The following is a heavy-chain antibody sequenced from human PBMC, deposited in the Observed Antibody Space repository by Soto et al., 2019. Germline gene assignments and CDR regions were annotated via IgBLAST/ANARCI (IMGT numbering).Heavy chain of an antibody. J-gene: IGHJ4*01. CDR1: GYSFTSYG. Sequence: GASVKVSCKASGYSFTSYGISWVRQAPGQGLEWMGWVSGYNVDTIYVQKFQGRVTMTTDTSTSTAYMELSSLRSEDTAVYYCAIVPAAMSDYWRHGTLVTVSS. D-gene: IGHD2-2*01. CDR2: VSGYNVDT. V-gene: IGHV1-18*01. CDR3: AIVPAAMSDY.